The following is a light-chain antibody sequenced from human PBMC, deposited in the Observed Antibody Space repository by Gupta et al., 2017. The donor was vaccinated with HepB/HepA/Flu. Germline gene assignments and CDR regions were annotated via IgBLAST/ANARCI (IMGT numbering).Light chain of an antibody. Sequence: DIQMTKPPSSLSPPEGDRVTITCRASQGISNYLAWYQQKPGKVPKLLIYSASTLQTGVPSRFSGSGSGTDFTLSISSLQPEDVATYYCQKYNSAPLTFGGGTKVEIK. J-gene: IGKJ4*01. CDR2: SAS. CDR3: QKYNSAPLT. V-gene: IGKV1-27*01. CDR1: QGISNY.